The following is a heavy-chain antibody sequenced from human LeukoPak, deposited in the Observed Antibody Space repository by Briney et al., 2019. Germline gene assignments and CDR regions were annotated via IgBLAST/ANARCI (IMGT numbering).Heavy chain of an antibody. D-gene: IGHD4-17*01. CDR2: IRYDGSNK. Sequence: GGSLRLSCAASGFTFSNYGMHWVRQAPGKGLEWVAFIRYDGSNKYCADSVKGRFTVSRDNTKNTLYLQMNSLRAEDTAAYYCAKEKNDYSDHSYMDVWGKGTTVTVSS. CDR3: AKEKNDYSDHSYMDV. V-gene: IGHV3-30*02. CDR1: GFTFSNYG. J-gene: IGHJ6*03.